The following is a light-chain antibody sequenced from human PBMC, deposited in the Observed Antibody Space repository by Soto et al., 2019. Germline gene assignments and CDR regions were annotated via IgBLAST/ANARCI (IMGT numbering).Light chain of an antibody. CDR3: QQYYSAPPA. CDR2: WAS. V-gene: IGKV4-1*01. Sequence: DIVMTQSPDSLAVSLGERATINCKSSQSLLYSSNNKNYLAWYQQKPGQPPKLLIYWASTRESGVPDRFSGSGSGTDFTLTINSLQAEDAPVYYCQQYYSAPPAFGQGTKLETK. J-gene: IGKJ2*01. CDR1: QSLLYSSNNKNY.